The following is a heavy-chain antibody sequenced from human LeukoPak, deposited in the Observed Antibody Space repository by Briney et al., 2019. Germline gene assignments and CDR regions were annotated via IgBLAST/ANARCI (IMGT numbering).Heavy chain of an antibody. D-gene: IGHD3-10*01. V-gene: IGHV3-64D*06. CDR3: VKPARGSGIQYGFDS. CDR2: MSVITGRT. CDR1: GFIFSSYA. J-gene: IGHJ4*02. Sequence: PGGSLRLSCSASGFIFSSYAMHGVRQAPGKRLEYVSAMSVITGRTFYADSVEGRFTISRDNSGNTLYLQMTSLRPEDTDVYYCVKPARGSGIQYGFDSWGQGTLVTVSS.